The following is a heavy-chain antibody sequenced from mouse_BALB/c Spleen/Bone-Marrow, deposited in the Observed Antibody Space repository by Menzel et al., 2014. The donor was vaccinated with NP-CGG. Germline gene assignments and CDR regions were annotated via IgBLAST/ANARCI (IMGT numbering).Heavy chain of an antibody. CDR2: INPDSRTI. D-gene: IGHD2-3*01. J-gene: IGHJ3*01. CDR3: SRLGYYGGFAY. Sequence: EVQLVESGGGLAQPGGSLKVSCAASGFDFSRYWMSWVRQAPGKGLEWIGEINPDSRTINYTPSLKDKFIISRDNAKNTLYLQMSKVRSEDTALYYCSRLGYYGGFAYWGQGTLVTVSA. V-gene: IGHV4-1*02. CDR1: GFDFSRYW.